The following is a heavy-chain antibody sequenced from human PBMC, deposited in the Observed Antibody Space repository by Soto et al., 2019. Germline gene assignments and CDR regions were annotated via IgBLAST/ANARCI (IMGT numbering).Heavy chain of an antibody. CDR1: GVTFSSYA. V-gene: IGHV1-69*01. CDR3: ARFNRGGYYYGMDV. Sequence: QVQLVQSGAEVKKPGSSVKVSCKASGVTFSSYAISWVRQAPGQGLEWMGGIIPIFGTANYAQKFQGRVTITADESTSTAYMELSSLRSEDTAVYYRARFNRGGYYYGMDVWGQGTTVTVSS. D-gene: IGHD3-16*01. J-gene: IGHJ6*02. CDR2: IIPIFGTA.